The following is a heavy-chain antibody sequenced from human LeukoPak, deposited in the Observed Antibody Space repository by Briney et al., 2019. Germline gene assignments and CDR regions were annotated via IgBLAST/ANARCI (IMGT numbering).Heavy chain of an antibody. CDR1: GFTFSSYA. D-gene: IGHD3-22*01. J-gene: IGHJ6*03. CDR2: ISSNGVST. V-gene: IGHV3-64*01. Sequence: GGSLRLSCAASGFTFSSYAMHWVRQAPGKGLEYVSAISSNGVSTYYANSVKGRFTISRDNSKNTLYLQMGSLRAEDMAVYYCERGGTMIVVASAHMEVWGKGTTITVSS. CDR3: ERGGTMIVVASAHMEV.